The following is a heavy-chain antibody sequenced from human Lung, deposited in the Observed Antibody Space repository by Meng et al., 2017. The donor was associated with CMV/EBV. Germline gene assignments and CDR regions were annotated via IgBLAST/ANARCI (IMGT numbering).Heavy chain of an antibody. V-gene: IGHV4-39*01. CDR2: AAYSCTT. J-gene: IGHJ4*02. Sequence: FQLEESGPELVKPSEPLSHTCTGSGGSIGSSRYYWAWIRQPPGEGLEWIGIAAYSCTTYYTSSLKSRVSISVDTSKNQFSLKLSSVTAADTAVYYCARHHHSPTFDYWGQGTLVTVSS. D-gene: IGHD1-14*01. CDR1: GGSIGSSRYY. CDR3: ARHHHSPTFDY.